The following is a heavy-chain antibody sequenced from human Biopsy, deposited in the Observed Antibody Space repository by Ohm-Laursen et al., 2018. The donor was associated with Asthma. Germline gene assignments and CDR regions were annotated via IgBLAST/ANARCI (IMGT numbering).Heavy chain of an antibody. J-gene: IGHJ6*02. V-gene: IGHV1-18*01. CDR3: ARAVDYSHYYGIDV. Sequence: ASVKVSCKVSGYTFNSAGITWVRQAPGQGLEWMGWINVYNGNTKVAQKLQDRVTMITDTSTSTAYMELRSLRSDDTAVYFCARAVDYSHYYGIDVWGQGTTVTVS. CDR1: GYTFNSAG. CDR2: INVYNGNT. D-gene: IGHD3-10*01.